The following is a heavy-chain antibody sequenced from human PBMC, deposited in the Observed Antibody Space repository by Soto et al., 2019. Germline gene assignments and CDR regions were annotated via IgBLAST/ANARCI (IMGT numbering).Heavy chain of an antibody. Sequence: SETLSLTCAFSVGSVSISNWWSWVRQPPGKGLEWIGEVNHSGSTNYNPSLKSRVTISVDTSKNQFSLKLSSVTAADTAVYYCARGQGYSYGLKYGMDVWGQGTTVTVSS. CDR3: ARGQGYSYGLKYGMDV. CDR1: VGSVSISNW. V-gene: IGHV4-4*02. J-gene: IGHJ6*02. D-gene: IGHD5-18*01. CDR2: VNHSGST.